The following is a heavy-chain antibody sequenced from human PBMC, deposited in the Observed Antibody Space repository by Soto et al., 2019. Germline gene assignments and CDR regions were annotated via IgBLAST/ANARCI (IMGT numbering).Heavy chain of an antibody. CDR3: ARGDYYDSSGYYYFDY. CDR2: LWYDGSNK. V-gene: IGHV3-33*01. D-gene: IGHD3-22*01. J-gene: IGHJ4*02. CDR1: GFTVSSYG. Sequence: GGSLRLSCAASGFTVSSYGMHWVRQAPGKGLEWVAVLWYDGSNKYYADSVKGRFTISRDNAKNSLYLQMNSLRAEDTAVYYCARGDYYDSSGYYYFDYWGQGTLVTVSS.